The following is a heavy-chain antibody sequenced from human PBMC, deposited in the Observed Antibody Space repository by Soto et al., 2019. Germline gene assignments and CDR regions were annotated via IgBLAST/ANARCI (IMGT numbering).Heavy chain of an antibody. CDR1: GASMSSGGYY. J-gene: IGHJ5*01. V-gene: IGHV4-31*03. D-gene: IGHD6-6*01. CDR3: ARDRHNNFFDS. CDR2: IYYSGST. Sequence: SETLSLTCTVSGASMSSGGYYWTWIRQSPGKGLEWIGYIYYSGSTYYNPSLESRVAISLDTSRSQFSLTLHSVTAADTAIYYCARDRHNNFFDSWGQGTLVTGSS.